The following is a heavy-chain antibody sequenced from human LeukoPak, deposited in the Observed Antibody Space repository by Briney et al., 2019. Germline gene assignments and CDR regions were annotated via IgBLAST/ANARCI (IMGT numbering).Heavy chain of an antibody. CDR2: IIPILGIA. D-gene: IGHD3-3*01. Sequence: ASVKVSCKASGGTFSSYAISWVRQAPGQGLEWMGRIIPILGIANYAQKFQGRVTITADKSTSTAYMELSSLRSEDTAVYYCARDRYDFWSGPTHYYYYYGTDVWDQGTTVTVSS. CDR1: GGTFSSYA. V-gene: IGHV1-69*04. J-gene: IGHJ6*02. CDR3: ARDRYDFWSGPTHYYYYYGTDV.